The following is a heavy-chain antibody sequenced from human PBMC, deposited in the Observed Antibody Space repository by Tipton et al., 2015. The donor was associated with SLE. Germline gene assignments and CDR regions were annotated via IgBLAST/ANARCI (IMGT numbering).Heavy chain of an antibody. CDR1: GGSISSYY. V-gene: IGHV4-59*01. CDR2: IYYSGST. CDR3: ARTTTGYSSGWPYFDY. J-gene: IGHJ4*02. Sequence: TLSLTCTVTGGSISSYYWSWIRHPPGKGLEWIGYIYYSGSTNYNPPLKSRATISVGTSKNQFSLKLSSVTAADTAVYYCARTTTGYSSGWPYFDYWGQGTLVTVSS. D-gene: IGHD6-19*01.